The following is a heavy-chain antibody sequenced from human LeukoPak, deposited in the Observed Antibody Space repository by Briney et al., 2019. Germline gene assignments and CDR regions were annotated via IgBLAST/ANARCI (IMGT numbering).Heavy chain of an antibody. CDR3: ARGLETYYYDSSGFNDAFDI. D-gene: IGHD3-22*01. V-gene: IGHV3-30*04. CDR1: GFTFSSYA. Sequence: GGSLRLSCAASGFTFSSYAMHWVRQAPGKGLEWVAVISYDGSNKYYADSVKGRFTISRDNSKSTLYLQMNSLRAEDTAVYYCARGLETYYYDSSGFNDAFDIWGQGTMVTVSS. CDR2: ISYDGSNK. J-gene: IGHJ3*02.